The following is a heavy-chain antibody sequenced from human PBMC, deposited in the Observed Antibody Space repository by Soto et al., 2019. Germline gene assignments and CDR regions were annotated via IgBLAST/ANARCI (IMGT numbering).Heavy chain of an antibody. D-gene: IGHD3-16*02. CDR3: ARLYDYIWGSFRAPLDY. V-gene: IGHV4-39*01. Sequence: SETLSLTCTVSGGSISSSSYYWGWIRQPPGKGLEWIGSIYYSGSTYYNPSLKSRVTISGDTSKNQFPLKLSSVTAADTAVYYCARLYDYIWGSFRAPLDYWGQGTLVTVSS. CDR1: GGSISSSSYY. J-gene: IGHJ4*02. CDR2: IYYSGST.